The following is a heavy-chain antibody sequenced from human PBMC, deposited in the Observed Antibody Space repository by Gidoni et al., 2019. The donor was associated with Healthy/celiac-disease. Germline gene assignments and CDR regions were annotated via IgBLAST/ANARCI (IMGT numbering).Heavy chain of an antibody. CDR2: ISYDGSNK. J-gene: IGHJ4*02. Sequence: QVQLVESGGGVVQPGRSLSLSCAASGFTFSSYGMHWVRQAPGKGLEWVAVISYDGSNKYYADSVKGRFTISRDNSKNTLYLQMNSLRAEDTAVYYCAKASVGWYGDYALDYWGQGTLVTVSS. V-gene: IGHV3-30*18. D-gene: IGHD4-17*01. CDR3: AKASVGWYGDYALDY. CDR1: GFTFSSYG.